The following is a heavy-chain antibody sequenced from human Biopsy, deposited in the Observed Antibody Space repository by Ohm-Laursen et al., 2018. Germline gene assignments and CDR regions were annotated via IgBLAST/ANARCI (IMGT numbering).Heavy chain of an antibody. CDR1: GFTFDDYA. D-gene: IGHD4-17*01. Sequence: SLRLSCAASGFTFDDYAMHWVRQFPGRGLEWVSGISWNSDDIGYADSVKGRFTISRDNARNALHLQMNSLRTEDTALYYCAKDLGLNYSDRFLFYYGMDVWGRGTTVTVSS. CDR3: AKDLGLNYSDRFLFYYGMDV. CDR2: ISWNSDDI. V-gene: IGHV3-9*01. J-gene: IGHJ6*02.